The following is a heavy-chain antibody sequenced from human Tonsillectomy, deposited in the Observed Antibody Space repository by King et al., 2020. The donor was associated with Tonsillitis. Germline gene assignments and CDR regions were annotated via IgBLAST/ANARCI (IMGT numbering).Heavy chain of an antibody. V-gene: IGHV4-39*07. D-gene: IGHD1-26*01. Sequence: QLQESGPGLVKPSETLSLGCTVSGGSVSSRSHNWGWIRQPPGQGLEWIGIVYYSGITYYKPSLKSRVTITVDTSKNQLSLKLSSVTIADTAVSYFARLKWALLDSGMDVWGQGTTVTVSS. CDR3: ARLKWALLDSGMDV. CDR2: VYYSGIT. J-gene: IGHJ6*02. CDR1: GGSVSSRSHN.